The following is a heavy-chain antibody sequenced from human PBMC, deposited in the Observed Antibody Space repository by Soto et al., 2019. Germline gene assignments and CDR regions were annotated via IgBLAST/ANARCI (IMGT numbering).Heavy chain of an antibody. J-gene: IGHJ4*02. CDR2: ISYDGSKK. D-gene: IGHD1-26*01. Sequence: PGGSLRLSCAASGFTFSDSAIHWVRQAPGKGLEWVAVISYDGSKKNYADSVKGRFTISRDNSRNTVFVEMNSLRVEDTAAYYCGYSKSSGLTPTFDNWGQGTTVTVSS. CDR3: GYSKSSGLTPTFDN. CDR1: GFTFSDSA. V-gene: IGHV3-30-3*01.